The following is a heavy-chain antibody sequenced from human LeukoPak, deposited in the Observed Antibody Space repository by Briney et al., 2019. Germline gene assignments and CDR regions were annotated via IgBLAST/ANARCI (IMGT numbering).Heavy chain of an antibody. CDR3: ARGGSYLSAFDI. V-gene: IGHV3-53*01. J-gene: IGHJ3*02. CDR1: GFTVSSNY. Sequence: GGSLRLSCAASGFTVSSNYMSWVRQAPGKGLEWVSIIYSGGSTFYADSVKGRFTISKDNSKNTLYLQMNSLRAEDTAVYYCARGGSYLSAFDIWGQGTMVTVSS. CDR2: IYSGGST. D-gene: IGHD1-26*01.